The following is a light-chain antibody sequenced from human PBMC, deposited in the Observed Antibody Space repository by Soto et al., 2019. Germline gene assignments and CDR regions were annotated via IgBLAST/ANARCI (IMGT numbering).Light chain of an antibody. CDR2: GAS. CDR3: QQYGSAPYT. Sequence: EIVLTQSPGTLSLSPGARATLSCRASQGVTSSYLAWYQQKPGQAPRLLIYGASSRATGIPGRCRGSGSGTDFTLTISRLEPEDFAVFYCQQYGSAPYTFGQGTKLEIK. CDR1: QGVTSSY. V-gene: IGKV3-20*01. J-gene: IGKJ2*01.